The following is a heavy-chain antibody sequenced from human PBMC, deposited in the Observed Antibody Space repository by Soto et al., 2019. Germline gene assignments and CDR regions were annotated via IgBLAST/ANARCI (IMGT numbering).Heavy chain of an antibody. CDR3: AKRSGAGGNFDY. J-gene: IGHJ4*02. Sequence: PGGSLRLSCAASGFTFTSYAMGWVRQAPGKGLECVSVVSRGGSTHYADSVTGRFIVSRDNSKNTVSLQMNSLRAEDTAVYYCAKRSGAGGNFDYWGQGGLVTVSS. CDR2: VSRGGST. V-gene: IGHV3-23*01. D-gene: IGHD2-15*01. CDR1: GFTFTSYA.